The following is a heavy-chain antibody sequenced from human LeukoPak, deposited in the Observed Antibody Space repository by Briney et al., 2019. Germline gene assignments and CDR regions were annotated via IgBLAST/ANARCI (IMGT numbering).Heavy chain of an antibody. CDR2: ISWNSGSI. CDR3: VKDENNGDYQAFDY. D-gene: IGHD4-17*01. Sequence: PGGSLRLSCAASGFTFDDYAMHWVRQAPGKGLEWVSGISWNSGSIGYADSVKGRFTISRDNAKNSLYLQMNSLRAEDTALYYCVKDENNGDYQAFDYWGQGTLVTVSS. CDR1: GFTFDDYA. V-gene: IGHV3-9*01. J-gene: IGHJ4*02.